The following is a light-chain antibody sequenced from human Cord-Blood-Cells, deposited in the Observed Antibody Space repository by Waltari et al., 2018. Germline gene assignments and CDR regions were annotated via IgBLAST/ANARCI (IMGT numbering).Light chain of an antibody. CDR2: GAS. CDR3: QQYNNWPIT. Sequence: EIVMTQSPATLSVSPGERATLSCRASQSVSSNLAWYQQKPVQAPRLLIYGASTRATGIPARFSGSGFGTEFTLTISSLQSEDFAVYYCQQYNNWPITFGQGTRLEIK. CDR1: QSVSSN. V-gene: IGKV3-15*01. J-gene: IGKJ5*01.